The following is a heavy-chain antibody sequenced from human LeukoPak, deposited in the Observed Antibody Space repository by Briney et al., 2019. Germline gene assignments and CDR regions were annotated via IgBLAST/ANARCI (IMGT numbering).Heavy chain of an antibody. V-gene: IGHV1-18*01. Sequence: GASVKVSCKASGYIFTSYGISWVRQAPGQGLEWVGWVSAYADNTNYVQKFQGRVTMTIDTSTSTAYMELRSLRSDDTAVYYCARDCIGCHGFDYWGQGTLVTVSS. J-gene: IGHJ4*02. D-gene: IGHD2-15*01. CDR3: ARDCIGCHGFDY. CDR1: GYIFTSYG. CDR2: VSAYADNT.